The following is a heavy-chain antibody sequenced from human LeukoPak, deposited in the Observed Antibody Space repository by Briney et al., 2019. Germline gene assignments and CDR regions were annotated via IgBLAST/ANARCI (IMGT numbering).Heavy chain of an antibody. CDR1: GYTFTKYL. D-gene: IGHD1-20*01. CDR2: INPNGDAT. Sequence: ASVTVSCTTSGYTFTKYLIHWVRQAPGQGLEWVGTINPNGDATNYAPSLQGRLTLTQDTSTSTVYMELRGLTPDDTAVYYCARPLFCAFDNCGYWLDPWGPGTLVTVSS. V-gene: IGHV1-46*01. J-gene: IGHJ5*02. CDR3: ARPLFCAFDNCGYWLDP.